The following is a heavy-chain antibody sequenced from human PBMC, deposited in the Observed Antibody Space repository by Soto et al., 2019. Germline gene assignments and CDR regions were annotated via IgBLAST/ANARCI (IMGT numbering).Heavy chain of an antibody. D-gene: IGHD3-10*01. Sequence: QVQLQESGPGLVKPSGTLSLTCAVSGGSISSSHWWTWVRQPPGKGLEWIGEIYHSGNTNYNPSLKSRVTISVDTSKNRFSLKLNSVTAADTAVYYCARGSGTYYPYWGQGTLVTVSS. CDR2: IYHSGNT. J-gene: IGHJ4*02. CDR1: GGSISSSHW. CDR3: ARGSGTYYPY. V-gene: IGHV4-4*02.